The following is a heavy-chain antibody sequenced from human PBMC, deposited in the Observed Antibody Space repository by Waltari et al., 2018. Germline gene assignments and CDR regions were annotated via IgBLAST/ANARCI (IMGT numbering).Heavy chain of an antibody. CDR2: INHSGST. D-gene: IGHD3-22*01. CDR3: VSGPYYYDSSGYPLDY. J-gene: IGHJ4*02. Sequence: QVQLQQWGAGLLKPSETLSLTCAVYGGSFSGYYWSWIRQPPGKGLEWIGEINHSGSTNYNPSLKSRVTISVDTSKNQFSLKLSSVTAADTAVYYCVSGPYYYDSSGYPLDYWGQGTLVTVSS. V-gene: IGHV4-34*01. CDR1: GGSFSGYY.